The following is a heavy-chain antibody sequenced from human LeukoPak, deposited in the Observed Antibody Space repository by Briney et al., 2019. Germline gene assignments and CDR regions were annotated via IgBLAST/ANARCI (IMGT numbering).Heavy chain of an antibody. CDR2: IIPIFGTA. V-gene: IGHV1-69*13. Sequence: SVKVSCKASGYTFSSYAISWVRQAPGQGLEWMGGIIPIFGTANYALKFQGRVTITADESTSTAYMELSSLRSEDTAVYYCAKGGYCSSTSCLHYYYGMDVWGQGTTVTVSS. J-gene: IGHJ6*02. D-gene: IGHD2-2*03. CDR3: AKGGYCSSTSCLHYYYGMDV. CDR1: GYTFSSYA.